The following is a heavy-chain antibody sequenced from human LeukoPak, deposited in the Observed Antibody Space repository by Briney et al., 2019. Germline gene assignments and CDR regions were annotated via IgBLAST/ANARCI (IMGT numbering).Heavy chain of an antibody. CDR3: TAGSDKAQSGEYYYDMAV. J-gene: IGHJ6*03. CDR2: IDRDGRVQ. CDR1: GFTTHYW. Sequence: GGSLRLSCTASGFTTHYWLNWVRQSPGKGLEWVANIDRDGRVQHYVDSVEGRFTISRDSAKNSLALQMHSLRAEDTAVYYCTAGSDKAQSGEYYYDMAVWATGTTVTVSS. V-gene: IGHV3-7*01. D-gene: IGHD2-21*01.